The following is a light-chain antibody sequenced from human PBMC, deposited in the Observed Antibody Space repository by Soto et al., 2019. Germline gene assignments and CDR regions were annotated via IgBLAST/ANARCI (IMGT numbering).Light chain of an antibody. V-gene: IGKV1-5*03. CDR2: KAS. Sequence: DIQMTQSPSTLSASVGDRVTITCRASQNVTTWLAWYQQKPGKAPKVLIYKASSLQSGAPSRFSGSGSGTEFTLTISSLQPDDFATYYCQQYNTLPPYTFGQGTKVEIK. CDR3: QQYNTLPPYT. J-gene: IGKJ2*01. CDR1: QNVTTW.